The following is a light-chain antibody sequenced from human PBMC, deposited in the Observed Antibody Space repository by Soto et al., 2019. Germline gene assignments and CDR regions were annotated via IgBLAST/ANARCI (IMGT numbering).Light chain of an antibody. CDR3: QQYNNWLDTWT. J-gene: IGKJ1*01. V-gene: IGKV3D-15*01. Sequence: EIVMTPSPATLSVSPVDRATLSCRASQSVTSGYLAWYQQKPGQAPRLLIFGASSRAPGIPDRFIGSGSGTEFTLTISSLQSEDFAVYYCQQYNNWLDTWTFGQGTKVDIK. CDR2: GAS. CDR1: QSVTSGY.